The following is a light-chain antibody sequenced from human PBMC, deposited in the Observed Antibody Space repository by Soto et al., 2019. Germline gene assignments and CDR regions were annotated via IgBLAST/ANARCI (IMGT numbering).Light chain of an antibody. Sequence: DIQMTQSPSSLSAAVGDEVTVTCQASQNINNYLNWYQQKPGRAPKLLIYDASNLEAGVPSRFRGSGSETDFTFTISRLQPEDIATYYCQQYENLPTFGQGTRLEIK. V-gene: IGKV1-33*01. CDR1: QNINNY. J-gene: IGKJ5*01. CDR3: QQYENLPT. CDR2: DAS.